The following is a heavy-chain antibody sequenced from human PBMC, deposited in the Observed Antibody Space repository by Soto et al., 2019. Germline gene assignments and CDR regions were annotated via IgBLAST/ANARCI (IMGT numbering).Heavy chain of an antibody. CDR3: ARDQAAEGSGLDY. CDR1: GFTFSSYS. CDR2: ISSSSSYI. Sequence: GGSLRLSCAASGFTFSSYSMNWVRQAPGKGLEWVSSISSSSSYIYYADSVKGRFTISRDNAKNSLYLQMNSLRAEDTAVYYCARDQAAEGSGLDYWGQGTLVTVSS. V-gene: IGHV3-21*01. D-gene: IGHD6-19*01. J-gene: IGHJ4*02.